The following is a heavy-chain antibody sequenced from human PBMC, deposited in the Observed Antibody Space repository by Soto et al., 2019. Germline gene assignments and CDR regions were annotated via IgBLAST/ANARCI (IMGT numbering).Heavy chain of an antibody. V-gene: IGHV1-69*01. CDR1: GVTYSSSA. CDR2: INPILGTP. J-gene: IGHJ4*02. Sequence: QVQLVQSGAEVKKPGSSVKVSCKASGVTYSSSAISWVRQAPGQGLEWMGGINPILGTPDYAHKVQGRVTITADDSTSTIYMELGNLRSEDTALYFCTRGGVDVVATSAFDYWGQGTLVTVSS. CDR3: TRGGVDVVATSAFDY. D-gene: IGHD5-12*01.